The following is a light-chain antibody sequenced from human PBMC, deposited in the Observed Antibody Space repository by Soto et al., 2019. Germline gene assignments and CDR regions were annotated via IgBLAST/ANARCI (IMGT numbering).Light chain of an antibody. CDR2: DAS. Sequence: EIVLTQSPATLSLSPGERATLSCRASKSVSSYLAWYQHKPGQAPRLLTYDASNRATGLPARCSGSGSGTDLTLTISRIEPGDFAVYDCVHRYYWPLTFGGGTKVEVK. CDR3: VHRYYWPLT. J-gene: IGKJ4*01. V-gene: IGKV3-11*01. CDR1: KSVSSY.